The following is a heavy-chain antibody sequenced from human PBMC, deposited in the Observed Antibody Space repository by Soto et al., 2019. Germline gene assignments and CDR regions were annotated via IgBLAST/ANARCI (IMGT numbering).Heavy chain of an antibody. J-gene: IGHJ6*02. Sequence: QVQLVESGGGVVQPGRSLRLSCAASGFTFSSYGMHWVRQAPGKGLEWVAVITYDGSNTYYADSVKGRFTISRDNSKNTLYLQMNSQRAEDTAVYYCAKDRKGDFDFWSGYYYYYVMDVWGQGTTVTVSS. CDR2: ITYDGSNT. D-gene: IGHD3-3*01. CDR3: AKDRKGDFDFWSGYYYYYVMDV. V-gene: IGHV3-30*18. CDR1: GFTFSSYG.